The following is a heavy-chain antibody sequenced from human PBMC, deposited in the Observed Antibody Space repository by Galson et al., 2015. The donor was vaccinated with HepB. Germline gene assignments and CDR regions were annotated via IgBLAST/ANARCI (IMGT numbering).Heavy chain of an antibody. V-gene: IGHV3-66*01. CDR1: GFTVSSNY. Sequence: SLRLSCAASGFTVSSNYMSWVRQAPGKGLEWVSVIYSGGSTYYADSVKGRFTISRDNSKNTLYLQMNSLRAEDTAVYYCARTRSTAMATYWYFDLWGRGTLVTVSS. J-gene: IGHJ2*01. CDR2: IYSGGST. CDR3: ARTRSTAMATYWYFDL. D-gene: IGHD5-18*01.